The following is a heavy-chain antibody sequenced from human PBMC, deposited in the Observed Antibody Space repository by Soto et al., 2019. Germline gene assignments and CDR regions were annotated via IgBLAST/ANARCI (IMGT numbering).Heavy chain of an antibody. Sequence: SQTLSLTRTVSGGSISSFCWRWIRQPPGKGLEWIGYIYYSGSTNYNPSLKSRVTISVDTSKNQFSLKLSSVTAADTAVYYCARHWDSGWFDPWGQGTLVTVSS. CDR2: IYYSGST. V-gene: IGHV4-59*08. D-gene: IGHD6-25*01. CDR3: ARHWDSGWFDP. CDR1: GGSISSFC. J-gene: IGHJ5*02.